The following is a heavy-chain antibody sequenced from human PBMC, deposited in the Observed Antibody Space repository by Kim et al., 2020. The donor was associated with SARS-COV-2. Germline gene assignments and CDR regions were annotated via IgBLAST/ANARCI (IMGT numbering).Heavy chain of an antibody. J-gene: IGHJ1*01. V-gene: IGHV3-23*03. CDR1: GFTFSSYA. CDR2: IYSGGSST. Sequence: GGSLRLSCAASGFTFSSYAMSWVRQAPGKGLEWVSVIYSGGSSTYYADSVKGRFTISRDNSKNTLYLQMNSLRAEDTAVYYCAKDGAPGYYDILTGYPGGAEYFQHWGQGTLVTVSS. D-gene: IGHD3-9*01. CDR3: AKDGAPGYYDILTGYPGGAEYFQH.